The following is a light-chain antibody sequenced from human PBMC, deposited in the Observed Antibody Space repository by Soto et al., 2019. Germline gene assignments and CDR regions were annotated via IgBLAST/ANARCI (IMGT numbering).Light chain of an antibody. CDR3: QQSFSPHIA. Sequence: DIQMTQSPSSLSASLGDRVTITCRASQDIGNNLGWYKQTPGKAPKRMTYAASSLQNGVPSRFRGSGSGTEFTLTINGLKAEDFATYYCQQSFSPHIAFGQGTRLEIK. CDR2: AAS. J-gene: IGKJ5*01. CDR1: QDIGNN. V-gene: IGKV1-17*01.